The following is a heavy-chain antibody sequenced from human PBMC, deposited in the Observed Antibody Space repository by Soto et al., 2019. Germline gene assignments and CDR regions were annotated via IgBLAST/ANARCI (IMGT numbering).Heavy chain of an antibody. CDR3: ARDPQAGHAFDI. Sequence: QVQLVESGGGVVQPGRSLRLSCAASGFTFSSYGMHWVRQAPGKGLEWVAVIWYDGSNKYYADSVKGRFTISRDNSKNTLYLQMNSLRAEDTAVYYCARDPQAGHAFDIWGQGTMVTVSS. CDR2: IWYDGSNK. CDR1: GFTFSSYG. J-gene: IGHJ3*02. V-gene: IGHV3-33*01.